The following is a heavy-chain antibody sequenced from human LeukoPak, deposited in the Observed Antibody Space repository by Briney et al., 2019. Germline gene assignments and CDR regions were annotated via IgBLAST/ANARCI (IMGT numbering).Heavy chain of an antibody. V-gene: IGHV4-34*01. CDR1: GGSFSGYY. J-gene: IGHJ6*02. CDR2: INHSGST. CDR3: ARRRFLESLLYHPADYGMDV. Sequence: SETLSLTCAVYGGSFSGYYWSWIRQPPGKGLEWIGEINHSGSTNYNPSLKSRVTISVDTSKNQFSLKLSSVTAADTAVYYCARRRFLESLLYHPADYGMDVWGQGPTVTVSS. D-gene: IGHD3-3*01.